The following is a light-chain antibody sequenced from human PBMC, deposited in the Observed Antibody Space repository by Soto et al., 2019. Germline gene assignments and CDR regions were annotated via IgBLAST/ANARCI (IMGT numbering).Light chain of an antibody. CDR3: QQYGNSPRWK. V-gene: IGKV3-20*01. CDR2: GAS. J-gene: IGKJ1*01. Sequence: PGERATLSCRTSQSVSSSYLAWYQQRPGQARRLLIYGASSRATGIPDRFSGSGSGKDFTLTISSPEPDDFEVYYCQQYGNSPRWKFGQGIKVGIK. CDR1: QSVSSSY.